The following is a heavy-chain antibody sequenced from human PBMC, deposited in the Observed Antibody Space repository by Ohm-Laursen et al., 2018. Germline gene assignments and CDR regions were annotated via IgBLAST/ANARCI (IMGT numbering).Heavy chain of an antibody. D-gene: IGHD5-18*01. CDR2: IYHSGST. CDR1: GGSISNQY. CDR3: ARGRWIQDGGSTANDY. Sequence: TLSLTCTVSGGSISNQYWNWVRQSPGKGLEWIGYIYHSGSTKYNPFFNSRVTISVDTSQNQFSLNLRSVTTADTVVYYCARGRWIQDGGSTANDYWGQGTLVTVSS. V-gene: IGHV4-59*11. J-gene: IGHJ4*02.